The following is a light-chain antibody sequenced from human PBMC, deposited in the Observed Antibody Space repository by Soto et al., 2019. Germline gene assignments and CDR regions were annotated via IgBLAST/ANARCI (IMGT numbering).Light chain of an antibody. Sequence: EVVMTQSPATLSVSPGERVTLSCRASQSVRSKLAWYQQKPGQSPRLLIYGASTRATGIPARFSGSGPGTEFTLTISSLKSEDFAVYYCQQYNNWHTITFGHGTRLEIK. J-gene: IGKJ5*01. CDR1: QSVRSK. CDR3: QQYNNWHTIT. CDR2: GAS. V-gene: IGKV3-15*01.